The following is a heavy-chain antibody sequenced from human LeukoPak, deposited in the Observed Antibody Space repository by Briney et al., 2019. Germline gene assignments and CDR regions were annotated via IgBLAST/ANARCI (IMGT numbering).Heavy chain of an antibody. V-gene: IGHV3-48*01. Sequence: GGSLRLSCAASGFTFSSYEMNWVRQAPGKGLEWVSYISSSSSTIYYADSMKGRFTISRDNAKKSLYLQMNSLRADDTAVYYCARDRLHYGEYEKTLDYWGQGTLVTVSS. D-gene: IGHD4-17*01. J-gene: IGHJ4*02. CDR1: GFTFSSYE. CDR2: ISSSSSTI. CDR3: ARDRLHYGEYEKTLDY.